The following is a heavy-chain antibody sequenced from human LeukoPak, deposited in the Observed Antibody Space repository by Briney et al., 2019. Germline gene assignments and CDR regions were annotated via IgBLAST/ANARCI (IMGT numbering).Heavy chain of an antibody. CDR3: ARARRSNGAAAGTGYIDS. D-gene: IGHD6-13*01. CDR1: DGSISTYY. CDR2: IHYTGTT. Sequence: PSTPPSLTCAASDGSISTYYWTWIRQSPGKELEWIGFIHYTGTTSYNTPLMSRLTISVDTSKGLFSLSLDSVTAADTAIYFCARARRSNGAAAGTGYIDSWGQGTLVTVSS. V-gene: IGHV4-59*01. J-gene: IGHJ4*02.